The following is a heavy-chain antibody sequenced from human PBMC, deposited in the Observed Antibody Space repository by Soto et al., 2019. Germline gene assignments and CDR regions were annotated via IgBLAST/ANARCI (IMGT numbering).Heavy chain of an antibody. J-gene: IGHJ4*02. V-gene: IGHV4-34*01. CDR3: AIGITTKVVQSDAPANSDIDS. CDR2: INHGGSS. D-gene: IGHD3-22*01. CDR1: GGSFTRYY. Sequence: SETLSLTCAVYGGSFTRYYWTWIRQSPGKGLEWIGEINHGGSSKYNPSLKSRFTISVDTSKNQFSLRLSSVTAADTAVYFCAIGITTKVVQSDAPANSDIDSWGQ.